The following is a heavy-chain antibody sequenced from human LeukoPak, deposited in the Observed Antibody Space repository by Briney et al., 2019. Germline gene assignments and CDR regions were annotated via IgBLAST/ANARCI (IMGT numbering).Heavy chain of an antibody. CDR3: ATRDGENYYGSGSYPSELDY. CDR2: ISSSSSYI. V-gene: IGHV3-21*01. Sequence: GGSLRLSCAASGFTFSSYSMNWVRQAPGKGLEWVSSISSSSSYIYYADSVKGRFTISRDNAKNSLYLQMNSLRAEDTAVCYCATRDGENYYGSGSYPSELDYWGQGTLVTVSS. CDR1: GFTFSSYS. D-gene: IGHD3-10*01. J-gene: IGHJ4*02.